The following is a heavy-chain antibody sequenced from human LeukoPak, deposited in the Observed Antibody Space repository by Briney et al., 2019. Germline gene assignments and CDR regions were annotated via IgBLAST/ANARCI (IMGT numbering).Heavy chain of an antibody. V-gene: IGHV4-61*01. CDR2: IYYSGST. J-gene: IGHJ2*01. D-gene: IGHD3-16*01. CDR1: GGSVSSGSYY. Sequence: PSETLSLTYTVSGGSVSSGSYYWSWIRQPPGKGLEWIGYIYYSGSTNYNPSLKSRVTISVDTSKNQFSLKLSSVTAADTAVYYCTLRGVRHWYFDLWGRGTLVTVSS. CDR3: TLRGVRHWYFDL.